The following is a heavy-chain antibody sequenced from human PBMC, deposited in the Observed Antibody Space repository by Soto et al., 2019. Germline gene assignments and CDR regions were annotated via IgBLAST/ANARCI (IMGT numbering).Heavy chain of an antibody. J-gene: IGHJ6*03. CDR3: ASGDYYGSGSLRGKDYYYYMEV. Sequence: ASVKVSCKASGYTFTSYAMHWVRQAPGQRLEWMGWINAGNGNTKYSQKFQGRVTITRDTSASTAYMELSSLRSEDTAVYYCASGDYYGSGSLRGKDYYYYMEVWGKGTTVTVSS. V-gene: IGHV1-3*01. CDR2: INAGNGNT. CDR1: GYTFTSYA. D-gene: IGHD3-10*01.